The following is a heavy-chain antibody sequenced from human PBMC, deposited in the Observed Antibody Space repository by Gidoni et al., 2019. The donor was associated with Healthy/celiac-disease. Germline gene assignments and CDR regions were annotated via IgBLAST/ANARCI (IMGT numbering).Heavy chain of an antibody. D-gene: IGHD3-22*01. Sequence: QVQLVQSGAEVKKPGDSVKVSCKASGYTFTSYYMHWVRQAPGQGLEWMGIINPSGGSTSYAQKFQGRVTMTRDTSTSTVYMELSSLRSEDTAVYYCARVGGRLLLGMDVWGQGTTVTVSS. V-gene: IGHV1-46*01. CDR3: ARVGGRLLLGMDV. CDR2: INPSGGST. J-gene: IGHJ6*02. CDR1: GYTFTSYY.